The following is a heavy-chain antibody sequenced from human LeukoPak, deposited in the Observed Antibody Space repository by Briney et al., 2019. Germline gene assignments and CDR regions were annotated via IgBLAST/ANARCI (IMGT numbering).Heavy chain of an antibody. CDR2: IYHSGST. D-gene: IGHD1-26*01. V-gene: IGHV4-59*04. CDR3: ARPTYSGSYSGAFDI. J-gene: IGHJ3*02. CDR1: GGSISNYY. Sequence: SETLSLTCTISGGSISNYYWSWIRQPPGKGLEWIGSIYHSGSTYYNPSLKSRVTISVDTSKNQFSLKLSSVTAADTAVYYCARPTYSGSYSGAFDIWGQGTMVTVSS.